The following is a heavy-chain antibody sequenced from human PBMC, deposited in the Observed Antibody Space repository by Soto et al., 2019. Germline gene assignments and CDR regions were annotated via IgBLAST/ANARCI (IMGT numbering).Heavy chain of an antibody. J-gene: IGHJ4*02. CDR3: ARVTQAVDADY. Sequence: QVQLVESGGGVVQPGRSLRLSCAASGLTLSNYAMHWVRQAPGKGLEGVAVISYDGSNRYYADSVKGRFTITRDNSKNTLYLQMNSLRAEDTAVYYCARVTQAVDADYWGQGTLVTLSS. D-gene: IGHD6-19*01. V-gene: IGHV3-30-3*01. CDR2: ISYDGSNR. CDR1: GLTLSNYA.